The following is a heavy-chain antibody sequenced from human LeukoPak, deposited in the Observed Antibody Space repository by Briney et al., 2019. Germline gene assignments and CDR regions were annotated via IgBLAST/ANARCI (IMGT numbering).Heavy chain of an antibody. J-gene: IGHJ4*02. Sequence: GGSLRLSCAASGFTFCSYGMHWVRQAPGKGLEWVAVISYDGSNKYYADSVKGRFTISRDNSKNTLYLQMNSLRAEDTAAYYCAKGHKWLPPDYWGQGTLVTVSS. CDR1: GFTFCSYG. CDR3: AKGHKWLPPDY. V-gene: IGHV3-30*18. CDR2: ISYDGSNK. D-gene: IGHD6-19*01.